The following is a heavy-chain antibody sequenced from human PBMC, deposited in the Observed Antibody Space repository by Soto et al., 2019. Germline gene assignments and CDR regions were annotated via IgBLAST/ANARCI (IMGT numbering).Heavy chain of an antibody. CDR1: GYTFTSYG. V-gene: IGHV1-18*01. J-gene: IGHJ6*02. Sequence: ASVKVSCKASGYTFTSYGISWVRQAPGQGLEWMGWISAYSGNTNYAQKLQGRVTMTTDTSTITAYMELRSLRSDDTAVYYCARDGVDTATGYYYGMDVWGQGTTVTVSS. D-gene: IGHD5-18*01. CDR2: ISAYSGNT. CDR3: ARDGVDTATGYYYGMDV.